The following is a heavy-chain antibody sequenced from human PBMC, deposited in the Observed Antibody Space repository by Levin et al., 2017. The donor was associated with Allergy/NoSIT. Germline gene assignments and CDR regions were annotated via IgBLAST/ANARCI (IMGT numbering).Heavy chain of an antibody. J-gene: IGHJ5*02. Sequence: SQTLSLPCSVSGDSIHTYFWSWIRQSPGKGLEWIGSISYTGNTNYNPSLKSRVTLSADTSKNQFSLKLTSVTAADTAVYYCARRPYYYDDSGYYKIGDWFDPWGQGTLVTVSS. CDR3: ARRPYYYDDSGYYKIGDWFDP. CDR2: ISYTGNT. CDR1: GDSIHTYF. D-gene: IGHD3-22*01. V-gene: IGHV4-59*08.